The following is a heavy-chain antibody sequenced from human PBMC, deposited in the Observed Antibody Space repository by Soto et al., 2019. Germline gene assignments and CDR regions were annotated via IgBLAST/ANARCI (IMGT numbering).Heavy chain of an antibody. D-gene: IGHD6-13*01. CDR3: APLYWAASGTRYYFDY. Sequence: QITLTESGPTLVKPTQTLTLTCTFSGFSFSTSAVGVGWIRQPPGKALEWLALIYWDDDKRYSPFLKSRPTTXXDPSTTPVVLTMPNMAPVDTGTYYCAPLYWAASGTRYYFDYWGQGTLVTVSS. CDR2: IYWDDDK. V-gene: IGHV2-5*02. CDR1: GFSFSTSAVG. J-gene: IGHJ4*02.